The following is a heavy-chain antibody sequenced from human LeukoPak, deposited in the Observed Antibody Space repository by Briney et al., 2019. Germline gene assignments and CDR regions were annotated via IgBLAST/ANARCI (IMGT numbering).Heavy chain of an antibody. D-gene: IGHD3-22*01. V-gene: IGHV1-69*01. CDR1: GGTFSSYA. CDR2: IIPIFGTA. CDR3: ATGYYYDSSGYYFFDY. Sequence: ATSVKVSCKASGGTFSSYAISWVRQAPGQGLEWMGGIIPIFGTANYAQKFQGRVTITADESTSTAYMELSSLRSEDTAVYYCATGYYYDSSGYYFFDYWGQGTLVTVSS. J-gene: IGHJ4*02.